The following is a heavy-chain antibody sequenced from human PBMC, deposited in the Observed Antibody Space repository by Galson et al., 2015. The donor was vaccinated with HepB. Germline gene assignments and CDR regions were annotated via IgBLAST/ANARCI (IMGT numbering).Heavy chain of an antibody. CDR1: GFTFNDYR. D-gene: IGHD2-21*01. J-gene: IGHJ5*02. V-gene: IGHV3-48*02. Sequence: SLRLSCAASGFTFNDYRMNWVRQAPGKGLEWISYISRNSKVIHYADSAKGRFTVSRDNAKNSLYLQMDSLRHGDTALYYCVRDGGDGYNYFDLWGQGTLVTVSS. CDR2: ISRNSKVI. CDR3: VRDGGDGYNYFDL.